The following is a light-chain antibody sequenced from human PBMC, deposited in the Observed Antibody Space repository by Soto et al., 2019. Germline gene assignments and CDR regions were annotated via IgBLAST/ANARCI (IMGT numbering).Light chain of an antibody. Sequence: QSVLTQPPSVSGAPGQRVTISCTGSSSNIGAGYDVHWYQQLPGTAPKLLIYDNSNRPSAVPDRFSGSKSGTSASLAITGLQAEDEDYYYCQPYVSSLSAYVVFGGGTKLTVL. CDR3: QPYVSSLSAYVV. CDR1: SSNIGAGYD. CDR2: DNS. J-gene: IGLJ2*01. V-gene: IGLV1-40*01.